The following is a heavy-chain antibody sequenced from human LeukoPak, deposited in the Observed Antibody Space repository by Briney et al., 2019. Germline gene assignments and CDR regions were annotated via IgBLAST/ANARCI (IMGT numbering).Heavy chain of an antibody. CDR1: GYTFTSYY. D-gene: IGHD3-10*01. CDR3: ASSRPSRGLDY. J-gene: IGHJ4*02. CDR2: INPSGGST. V-gene: IGHV1-46*01. Sequence: GTSVKVSCKASGYTFTSYYMHWVRQAPGQGLEWMGIINPSGGSTSYAQKFQGRVTMTRDMSTSTVYMELSSLRSEDTAVYYCASSRPSRGLDYWGQGTLVTVSS.